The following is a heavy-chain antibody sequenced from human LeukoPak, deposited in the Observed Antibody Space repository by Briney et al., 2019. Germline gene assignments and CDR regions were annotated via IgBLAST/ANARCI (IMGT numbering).Heavy chain of an antibody. V-gene: IGHV1-46*01. CDR1: GYTFTRHY. Sequence: GASVKVSCKASGYTFTRHYMHWVRQAPGQGLEWMGVINPSGLWSSSAQKFQGRVTMTRDTSTSTDYMELRSLRSDDTAIYYCAKDFSDNDRIWWPAPGGQGTLATVPS. CDR2: INPSGLWS. CDR3: AKDFSDNDRIWWPAP. D-gene: IGHD3-22*01. J-gene: IGHJ5*02.